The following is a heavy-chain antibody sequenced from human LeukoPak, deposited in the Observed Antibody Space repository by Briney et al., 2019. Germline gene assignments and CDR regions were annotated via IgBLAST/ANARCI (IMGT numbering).Heavy chain of an antibody. CDR2: INHSGST. CDR1: GGSFSGYY. Sequence: SETLSLTCAVYGGSFSGYYWSWIRQPPGKGLEWIGEINHSGSTNYDPSLKSRVTISVDTSKNQFSLKLSSVTAADTAVYYCARGYYDILTGYYMAYYFDYWGQGTLVTVSS. D-gene: IGHD3-9*01. CDR3: ARGYYDILTGYYMAYYFDY. V-gene: IGHV4-34*01. J-gene: IGHJ4*02.